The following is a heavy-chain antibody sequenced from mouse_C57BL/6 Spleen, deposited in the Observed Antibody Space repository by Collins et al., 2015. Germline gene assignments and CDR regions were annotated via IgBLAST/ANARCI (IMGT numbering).Heavy chain of an antibody. D-gene: IGHD1-1*01. Sequence: QVQLQQPGAELVKPGASVKLSCKASGYTFTSYWMHWVKQRPGQGLEWIGMIHPNSGSTNYNEKFKSKATLTIDKSSSTAYMQLSSLTSEDSAVYYCARGGTTVGYAMDYWGQGTSVTVSS. J-gene: IGHJ4*01. V-gene: IGHV1-64*01. CDR2: IHPNSGST. CDR1: GYTFTSYW. CDR3: ARGGTTVGYAMDY.